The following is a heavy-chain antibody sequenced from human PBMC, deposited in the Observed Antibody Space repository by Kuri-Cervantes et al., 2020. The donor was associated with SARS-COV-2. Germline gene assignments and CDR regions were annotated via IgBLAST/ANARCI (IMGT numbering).Heavy chain of an antibody. V-gene: IGHV3-48*01. CDR3: ARDTVRGVIRYYFDY. CDR2: ISSSSSTI. D-gene: IGHD3-16*02. CDR1: GFTFSSYS. J-gene: IGHJ4*02. Sequence: GGSLRLSCAASGFTFSSYSMNWVRQAPGKGLEWVSYISSSSSTIYYADSVKGRFTISRDNSKNTLYLQMNSLRAEDTAVYYCARDTVRGVIRYYFDYWGQGTLVTVSS.